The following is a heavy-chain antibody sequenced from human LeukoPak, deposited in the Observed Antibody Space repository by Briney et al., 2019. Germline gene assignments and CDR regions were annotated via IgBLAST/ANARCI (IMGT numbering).Heavy chain of an antibody. D-gene: IGHD1-26*01. Sequence: PGGSLRLSCAASGFTFSSYWMSWVRQAPGKGLEWVANIKQDGSEKYYVDSVKGRFTISRDNAKNSLYLQMNSPRAEDTAVYYCARKVGARGDAFDIWGQGTMVTVSS. CDR3: ARKVGARGDAFDI. J-gene: IGHJ3*02. V-gene: IGHV3-7*01. CDR1: GFTFSSYW. CDR2: IKQDGSEK.